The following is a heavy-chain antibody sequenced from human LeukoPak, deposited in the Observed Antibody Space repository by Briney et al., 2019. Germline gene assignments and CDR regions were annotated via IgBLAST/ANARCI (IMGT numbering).Heavy chain of an antibody. Sequence: SETLSLTCTVSGGSIRSYYWSWIRQPPGKGLEWIGYIHYSGSTNYYASLKSRVTILVDTSKNQFSLKLSSVTAADTAVYYCARVGNWGNWFDPWGQGTLVTVSS. D-gene: IGHD7-27*01. J-gene: IGHJ5*02. CDR3: ARVGNWGNWFDP. CDR2: IHYSGST. CDR1: GGSIRSYY. V-gene: IGHV4-59*01.